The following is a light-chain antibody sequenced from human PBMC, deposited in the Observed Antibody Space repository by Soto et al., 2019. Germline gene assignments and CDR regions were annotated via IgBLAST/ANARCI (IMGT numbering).Light chain of an antibody. V-gene: IGLV2-23*02. CDR2: EVS. CDR3: CSYAGSVTSLYV. CDR1: SSDVGSDNL. Sequence: QAALTQTASVSGAPGKSITISCTGTSSDVGSDNLVSWYQQQPGKAPKRVISEVSKRPSGVYNRFAGSKSGNTASLTISGLQAEDEADYYCCSYAGSVTSLYVFGTGTKRTVL. J-gene: IGLJ1*01.